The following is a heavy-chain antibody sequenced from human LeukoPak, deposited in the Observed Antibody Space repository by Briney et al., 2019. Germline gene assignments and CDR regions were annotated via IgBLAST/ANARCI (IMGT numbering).Heavy chain of an antibody. CDR1: GYTLTSYY. Sequence: ASVKVSCKASGYTLTSYYMHWVRQAPGQGLEWMGIINPSGGSTSYAQKFQGRVTMTRDMSTSTVYMELSSLRSEDTAVYYCARALVRYFWFDPWGQGTLVTVSS. J-gene: IGHJ5*02. V-gene: IGHV1-46*01. CDR3: ARALVRYFWFDP. CDR2: INPSGGST. D-gene: IGHD3-10*01.